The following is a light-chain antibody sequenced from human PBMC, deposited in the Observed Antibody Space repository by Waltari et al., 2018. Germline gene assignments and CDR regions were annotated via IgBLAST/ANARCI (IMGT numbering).Light chain of an antibody. Sequence: IQVTQSPSTLSASVGDRVNITCRTSESVKRHLAWYQQKPGRAPNLLIYKASTLEPGAPSKFSGSGSGTEFSLTITNLQRDDFATYFCQHYDSYQYAFGPGTKLEIK. CDR1: ESVKRH. CDR3: QHYDSYQYA. V-gene: IGKV1-5*03. J-gene: IGKJ2*01. CDR2: KAS.